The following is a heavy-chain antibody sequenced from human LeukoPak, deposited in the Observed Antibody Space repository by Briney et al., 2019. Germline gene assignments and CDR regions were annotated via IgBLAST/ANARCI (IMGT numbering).Heavy chain of an antibody. CDR1: GFTFSSYS. CDR2: ISMSSVYI. D-gene: IGHD3-9*01. Sequence: GGSLRLSCAASGFTFSSYSMSWVRQAPGKGLEWVSYISMSSVYIYYADSVKGRFTISRDNDKNSLYLQMNSLRAEDTAVYYCARVMTGYSVLDYWGQGTLVTVSS. CDR3: ARVMTGYSVLDY. V-gene: IGHV3-21*01. J-gene: IGHJ4*02.